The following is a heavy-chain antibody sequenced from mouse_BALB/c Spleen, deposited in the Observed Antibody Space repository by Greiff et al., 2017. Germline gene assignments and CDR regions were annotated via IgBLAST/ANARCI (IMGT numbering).Heavy chain of an antibody. Sequence: EVQLQQSGAELVRSGASVKLSCTASGFNIKDYYMHWVKQRPEQGLEWIGWIDPENGDTEYAPKFQGKATMTADTSSNTAYLQLSSLTSEDTAVYYCNAWGQLGLRFAYGGQGTLVTVSA. CDR1: GFNIKDYY. CDR3: NAWGQLGLRFAY. D-gene: IGHD3-2*01. CDR2: IDPENGDT. V-gene: IGHV14-4*02. J-gene: IGHJ3*01.